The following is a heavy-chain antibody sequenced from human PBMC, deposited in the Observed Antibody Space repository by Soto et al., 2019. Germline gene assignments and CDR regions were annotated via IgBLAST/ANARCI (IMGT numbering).Heavy chain of an antibody. V-gene: IGHV4-61*01. CDR2: IYYSGST. CDR1: GGSVSSGSYY. Sequence: SETLSLTCTVSGGSVSSGSYYWSWIRQPPGKGLEWIGYIYYSGSTNYNPSLKSRVTISVDTSKNQFSLKLTSVTAADAAVYYCARDQALHCTNGVCSRHWFDPWGQGTLVTVSS. D-gene: IGHD2-8*01. J-gene: IGHJ5*02. CDR3: ARDQALHCTNGVCSRHWFDP.